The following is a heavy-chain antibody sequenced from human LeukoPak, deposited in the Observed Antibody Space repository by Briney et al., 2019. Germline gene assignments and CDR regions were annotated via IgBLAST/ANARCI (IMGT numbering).Heavy chain of an antibody. CDR1: GGTFTGYY. V-gene: IGHV1-2*02. CDR2: INPNSGGT. J-gene: IGHJ5*02. CDR3: ARDGFYGDYVAHWFDP. Sequence: ASVKVSCKASGGTFTGYYMHWVRQAPGQGLEWMGWINPNSGGTNYAQKFQGRVTMTRDTSISTAYMELSRLRSDDTAVYYCARDGFYGDYVAHWFDPWGQGTLVTVSS. D-gene: IGHD4-17*01.